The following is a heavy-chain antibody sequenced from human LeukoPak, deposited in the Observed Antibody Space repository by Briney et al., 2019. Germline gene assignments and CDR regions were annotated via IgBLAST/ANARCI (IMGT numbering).Heavy chain of an antibody. CDR2: INAYNGNT. J-gene: IGHJ4*02. Sequence: ASVKVSCKASGYTFINYGISWVRQAPGQGLEWVGWINAYNGNTNSAQNLQGRVTMTTDTSTSTAYMELRSLRSDDTAVYYCARSGGSYYPDYWGQGTLVTVSS. CDR3: ARSGGSYYPDY. D-gene: IGHD1-26*01. CDR1: GYTFINYG. V-gene: IGHV1-18*01.